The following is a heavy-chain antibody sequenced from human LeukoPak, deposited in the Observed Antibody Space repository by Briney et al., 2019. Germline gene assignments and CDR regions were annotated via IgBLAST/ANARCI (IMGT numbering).Heavy chain of an antibody. Sequence: ASVKVSCKASGYTFTGYYMHWVRQAPGQGLEWMGWINPNSGGTNYAQKFQGRVTMTRDTSISTAYMELSRLRSDDTAVCYCARDHKKSIAVAGDFDYWGQGTLVTVSS. V-gene: IGHV1-2*02. CDR1: GYTFTGYY. J-gene: IGHJ4*02. D-gene: IGHD6-19*01. CDR2: INPNSGGT. CDR3: ARDHKKSIAVAGDFDY.